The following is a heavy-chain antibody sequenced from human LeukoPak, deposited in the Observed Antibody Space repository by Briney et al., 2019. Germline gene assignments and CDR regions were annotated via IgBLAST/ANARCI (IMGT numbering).Heavy chain of an antibody. V-gene: IGHV3-48*03. J-gene: IGHJ4*02. D-gene: IGHD5-12*01. Sequence: GGSLRLSCAASGFTFDDYGMSWVRQAPGKGLEWISYISSSGRTIYYADSVKGRFTISRDNAKNSLYLQMNSLRADDTAIYFCARDQSGIVATITLDYWGQGILVTVSS. CDR3: ARDQSGIVATITLDY. CDR2: ISSSGRTI. CDR1: GFTFDDYG.